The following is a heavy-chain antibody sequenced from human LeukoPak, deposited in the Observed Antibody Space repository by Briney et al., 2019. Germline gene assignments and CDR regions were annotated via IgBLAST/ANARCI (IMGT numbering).Heavy chain of an antibody. Sequence: GGFLRLSCAASGFTFSSYAMSWVRQAPGKGLEWVSAISGSGGSTYYADSVKGRFTISRDNSKNTLYLQMNSLRAEDTAVYYCAKAVKGYYYYYMDVWGKGTTVTVSS. V-gene: IGHV3-23*01. CDR1: GFTFSSYA. CDR3: AKAVKGYYYYYMDV. J-gene: IGHJ6*03. CDR2: ISGSGGST.